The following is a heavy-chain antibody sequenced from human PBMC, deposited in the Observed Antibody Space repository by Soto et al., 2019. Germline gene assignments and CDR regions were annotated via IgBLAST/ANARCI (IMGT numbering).Heavy chain of an antibody. D-gene: IGHD2-2*01. CDR3: ARDTRTCGSSCYYYFGLDV. V-gene: IGHV3-74*01. CDR1: VFTFSNYW. J-gene: IGHJ6*02. CDR2: INSDASTA. Sequence: WWSLRLSCSASVFTFSNYWMHWFRQAPGKGLVWVSRINSDASTATYADSVKGRFTISRDNAKSTLFLQMNSLRAEDSALYYCARDTRTCGSSCYYYFGLDVWGQGTTVTVSS.